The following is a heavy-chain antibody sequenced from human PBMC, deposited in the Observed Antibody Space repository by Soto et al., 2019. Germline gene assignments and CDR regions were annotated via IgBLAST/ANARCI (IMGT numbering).Heavy chain of an antibody. Sequence: PGGSLRLSCAASGFILSNYWMHWVRQAPGKGLMWVSRINTDGRDTNYADSVKGRFTISRDDAKNTLYLQMNSLRVEDTAVYYCASPQDGYIRWGLGTLVTVSS. CDR1: GFILSNYW. J-gene: IGHJ4*02. CDR3: ASPQDGYIR. D-gene: IGHD5-12*01. V-gene: IGHV3-74*01. CDR2: INTDGRDT.